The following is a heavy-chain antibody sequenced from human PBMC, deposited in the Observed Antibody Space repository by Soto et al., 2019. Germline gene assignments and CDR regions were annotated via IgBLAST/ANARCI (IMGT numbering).Heavy chain of an antibody. Sequence: QVQLVQSGAEVRKPGSSVKVSCQASGDTFDSDSINWVRQAPGHGLEWIGGIIPMLEKPSYAQKFQDRVTMTADEPAKTVYMELRSLTSDDTAVYFCARLGRGAFDPWGPGTPVTVSS. J-gene: IGHJ5*02. D-gene: IGHD7-27*01. CDR2: IIPMLEKP. CDR3: ARLGRGAFDP. V-gene: IGHV1-69*01. CDR1: GDTFDSDS.